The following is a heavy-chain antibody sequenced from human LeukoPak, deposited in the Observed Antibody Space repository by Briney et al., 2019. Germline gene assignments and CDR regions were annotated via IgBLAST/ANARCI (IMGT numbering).Heavy chain of an antibody. J-gene: IGHJ4*02. Sequence: GGSLRLSCSASGFTFSSYPMHWVRQAPGKGLEYVSAINNYGDSTYSADSVKGRFTISRDNSKNTLYIQMSSLRAEDTAVYSCVKPNLAVAGTRYFDSWGQGTLVTVSS. CDR2: INNYGDST. CDR3: VKPNLAVAGTRYFDS. V-gene: IGHV3-64*03. CDR1: GFTFSSYP. D-gene: IGHD6-19*01.